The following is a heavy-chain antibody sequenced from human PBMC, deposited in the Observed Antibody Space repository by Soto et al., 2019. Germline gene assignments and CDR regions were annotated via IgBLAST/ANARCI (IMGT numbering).Heavy chain of an antibody. D-gene: IGHD3-22*01. CDR3: AKGGSSGYYASDFDY. V-gene: IGHV3-9*01. CDR2: ISWKSGSI. Sequence: EVQLVESGGGLVQPGRSLRLSCAASGFTFDDYAMHWVRQAPGKGMEWVSGISWKSGSIGYADSVKGRFTISRDNAKNSLFLQMNSLSAEDTGLYYCAKGGSSGYYASDFDYWGQGTLVTVSS. J-gene: IGHJ4*02. CDR1: GFTFDDYA.